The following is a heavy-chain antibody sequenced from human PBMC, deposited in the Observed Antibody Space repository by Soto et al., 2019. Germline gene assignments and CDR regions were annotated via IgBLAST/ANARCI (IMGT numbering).Heavy chain of an antibody. CDR2: IKQDGSEK. CDR1: GFTVSSNY. J-gene: IGHJ5*02. D-gene: IGHD6-19*01. Sequence: EVQLVETGGGLIQPGGSLRLSCAASGFTVSSNYMSWVRQAPGKGLEWVANIKQDGSEKYYVDSVKGRFTISRDNAKNSLYLQMNSLRAEDTAVYYCARDIAVAGNWFDPWGQGTLVTVSS. CDR3: ARDIAVAGNWFDP. V-gene: IGHV3-7*03.